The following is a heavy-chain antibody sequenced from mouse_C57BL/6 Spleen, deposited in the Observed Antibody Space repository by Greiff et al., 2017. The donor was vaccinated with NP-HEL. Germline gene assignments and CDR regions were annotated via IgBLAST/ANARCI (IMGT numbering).Heavy chain of an antibody. CDR1: GYTFTDYY. D-gene: IGHD2-10*02. J-gene: IGHJ4*01. V-gene: IGHV1-26*01. CDR3: GRRGVWRYYAMDY. Sequence: EVQLQQSGPELVKPGASVKISCKASGYTFTDYYMNWVKQSHGKSLEWIGDINPNNGGTSYNQKFKGKATLTVDKSSSTAYMDLRSLTSEDSAVYYCGRRGVWRYYAMDYWSQGTSVTVSS. CDR2: INPNNGGT.